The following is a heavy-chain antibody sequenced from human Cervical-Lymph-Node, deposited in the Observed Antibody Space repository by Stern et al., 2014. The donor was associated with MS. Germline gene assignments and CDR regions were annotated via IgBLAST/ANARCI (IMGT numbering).Heavy chain of an antibody. Sequence: VQLVESGGGVVQPGRSLRLSCAASGFTLSSYGMHWVRQAPGKGLEWVAFISYDGNNKYYLDSVKGRFTISRDNSNNTLNLQMSRLRAEDTAVYFCAKPGGATIYYYSYGMDVWGRGTTVTVSS. CDR3: AKPGGATIYYYSYGMDV. J-gene: IGHJ6*02. CDR2: ISYDGNNK. V-gene: IGHV3-30*18. CDR1: GFTLSSYG. D-gene: IGHD5-24*01.